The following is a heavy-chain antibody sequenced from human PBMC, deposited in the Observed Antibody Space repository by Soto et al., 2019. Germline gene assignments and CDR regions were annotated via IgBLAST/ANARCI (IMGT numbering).Heavy chain of an antibody. V-gene: IGHV3-23*01. J-gene: IGHJ5*02. CDR3: ARGTPAWAAAGHNWFDP. CDR2: ITASGGTT. CDR1: GFPFADYP. Sequence: GGSLSLSCVASGFPFADYPMNWVRPVPGKGLEWISRITASGGTTCYTDSVRGRFTISRDNSKNTLFLHMSRLRSDDTAVYYCARGTPAWAAAGHNWFDPWGQGTLVTVSS. D-gene: IGHD6-13*01.